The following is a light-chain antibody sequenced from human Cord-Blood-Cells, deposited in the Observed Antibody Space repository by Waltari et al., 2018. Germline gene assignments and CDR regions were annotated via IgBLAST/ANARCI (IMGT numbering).Light chain of an antibody. CDR2: GTA. V-gene: IGKV3-15*01. CDR1: QSVSSN. CDR3: QQYNNWPLWT. J-gene: IGKJ1*01. Sequence: EIVMPPSPAPLSVYPGERATLSCTASQSVSSNLAWYQQKHGQAPRLHIYGTATRATGIPARFSGSGSGTEFTLTISSLQSEDFAVYYCQQYNNWPLWTFGQGTKVEIK.